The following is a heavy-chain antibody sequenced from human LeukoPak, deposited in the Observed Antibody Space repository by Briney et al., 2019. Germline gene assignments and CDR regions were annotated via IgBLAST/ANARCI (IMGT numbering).Heavy chain of an antibody. CDR1: GGTFSSYA. CDR3: ARVTFHDYDDGSGYHYNWFDP. D-gene: IGHD3-22*01. Sequence: SVTVSCKASGGTFSSYAISWVRQAPGQGLEWMGGIIPIFGTANYAQKFQGRVTITTDESTSTAYMELSSLRSEDTAVYYCARVTFHDYDDGSGYHYNWFDPWGQGTLVTVSS. J-gene: IGHJ5*02. CDR2: IIPIFGTA. V-gene: IGHV1-69*05.